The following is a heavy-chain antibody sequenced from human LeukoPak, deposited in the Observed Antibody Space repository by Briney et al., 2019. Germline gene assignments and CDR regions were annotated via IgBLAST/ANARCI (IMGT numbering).Heavy chain of an antibody. CDR2: IDHRGDT. J-gene: IGHJ4*03. CDR3: ARGPTISGTGYFDY. CDR1: GESFNRYY. V-gene: IGHV4-34*01. Sequence: SETLSLTCAVYGESFNRYYWSWIRQSPGKGLEWIAEIDHRGDTNYNPSVKGRDIISIDTSKNQFSLKVKSVTATDTAVYYCARGPTISGTGYFDYWGQGTLVTVSS. D-gene: IGHD1-7*01.